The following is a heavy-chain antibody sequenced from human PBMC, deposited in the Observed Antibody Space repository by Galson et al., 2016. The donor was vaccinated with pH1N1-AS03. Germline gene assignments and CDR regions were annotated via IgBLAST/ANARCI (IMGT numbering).Heavy chain of an antibody. D-gene: IGHD2-2*01. CDR2: TWYDGSNK. CDR1: GFSFSTFG. J-gene: IGHJ5*02. CDR3: AKDRVSSTSYRFDP. V-gene: IGHV3-33*06. Sequence: SLRLSCAGSGFSFSTFGMYWVRQAPGRGLEWVASTWYDGSNKYYLDSVKGRFTISRDNSQDTLYLQMNSLRADDTAVYYCAKDRVSSTSYRFDPWGQGTLVIVSS.